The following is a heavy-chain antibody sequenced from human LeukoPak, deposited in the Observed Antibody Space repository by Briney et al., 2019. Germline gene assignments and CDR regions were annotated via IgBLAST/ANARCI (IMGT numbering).Heavy chain of an antibody. CDR1: GFTFSSYA. CDR2: ISYDGGYK. J-gene: IGHJ4*02. CDR3: ARGYCSSPSCWGFDY. Sequence: GRSLRLSCAASGFTFSSYAMHWVRQAPGKGLELVAIISYDGGYKYCADSVKSRFTISRDNSKNTLYLQINSMRVEAMAVYYCARGYCSSPSCWGFDYWGQGTLVTVSS. V-gene: IGHV3-30-3*01. D-gene: IGHD2-2*01.